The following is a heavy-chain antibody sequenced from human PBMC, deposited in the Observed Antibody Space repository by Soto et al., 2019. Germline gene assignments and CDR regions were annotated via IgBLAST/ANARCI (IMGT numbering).Heavy chain of an antibody. D-gene: IGHD4-17*01. Sequence: ETLSLTCTVSRGSIGSYYWSWIRHPPGKGLEWIGNIYYSGSTNYNPSRKSRVTISVDTSKNQFSLKLSSVTAADTAVYYCARVGGYYGDYPNFDYWGRGTLVTVSS. CDR3: ARVGGYYGDYPNFDY. CDR1: RGSIGSYY. J-gene: IGHJ4*02. V-gene: IGHV4-59*01. CDR2: IYYSGST.